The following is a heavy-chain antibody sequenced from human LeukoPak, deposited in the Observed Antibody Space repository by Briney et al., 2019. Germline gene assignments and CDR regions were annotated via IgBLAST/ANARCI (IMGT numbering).Heavy chain of an antibody. D-gene: IGHD4-17*01. Sequence: PSDPLSLMCSLWGGPHNSYYWRGLRQPPGKGVEGLGFIYYSGSTNYNPSLKSRVTISVDTSKNQFSLKLSSVTAADTAVYYCARCPRDYGDYPYDYWGQGTLVTVSS. V-gene: IGHV4-59*07. CDR2: IYYSGST. CDR1: GGPHNSYY. CDR3: ARCPRDYGDYPYDY. J-gene: IGHJ4*02.